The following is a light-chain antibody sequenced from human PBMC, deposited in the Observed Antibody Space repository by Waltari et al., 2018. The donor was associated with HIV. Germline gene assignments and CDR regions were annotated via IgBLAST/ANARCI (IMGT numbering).Light chain of an antibody. V-gene: IGLV1-47*01. J-gene: IGLJ2*01. CDR2: RND. Sequence: SVVTQPPSASGTPGQRVTISCSGNTSNIGSNYVFWYQHLPGTAPKLLIHRNDQWPSGVPDRCSGSTSGTSASLAISGLRSEDEADYYCVTWDDSLRGVVFGGGTKVAVL. CDR1: TSNIGSNY. CDR3: VTWDDSLRGVV.